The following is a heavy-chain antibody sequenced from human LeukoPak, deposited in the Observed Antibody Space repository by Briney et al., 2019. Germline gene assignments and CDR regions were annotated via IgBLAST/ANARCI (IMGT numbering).Heavy chain of an antibody. CDR3: ARASVGYYYDSSGSFDY. CDR1: GGSISSYY. CDR2: IYYSGST. V-gene: IGHV4-59*01. Sequence: SETLSLTCTVSGGSISSYYWSWIRQPPGKGLEWIGYIYYSGSTNYNPSLKSRVTISVDTSKNQFSLKLSSVTAADTAVYYCARASVGYYYDSSGSFDYWGQGTLVTVSS. J-gene: IGHJ4*02. D-gene: IGHD3-22*01.